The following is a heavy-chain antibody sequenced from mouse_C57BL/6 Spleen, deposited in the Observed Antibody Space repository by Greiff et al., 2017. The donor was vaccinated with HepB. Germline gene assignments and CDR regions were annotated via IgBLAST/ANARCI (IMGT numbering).Heavy chain of an antibody. D-gene: IGHD1-1*01. J-gene: IGHJ3*01. V-gene: IGHV1-50*01. CDR1: GYTFTSYW. CDR2: IDPSDSYT. Sequence: VQLQQPGAELVKPGASVKLSCKASGYTFTSYWMQWVKQRPGQGLEWIGEIDPSDSYTNYNQKFKGKATLTVDTSSSTAYMQLSSLTSEDSAVYYCARHDYGSSHGFAYWGQGTLVTVSA. CDR3: ARHDYGSSHGFAY.